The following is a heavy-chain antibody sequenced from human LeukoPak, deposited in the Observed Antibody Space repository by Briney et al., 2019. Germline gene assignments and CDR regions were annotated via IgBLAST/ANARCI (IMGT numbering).Heavy chain of an antibody. CDR2: IYHSGST. CDR1: GGSISSGGYS. V-gene: IGHV4-30-2*01. Sequence: SQTLSLTCAVSGGSISSGGYSWSWIRQPPGKGLEWIGYIYHSGSTYYNPSLKSRVTISVDRSKNQFSLKLSSVTAADTAVYYCARGRGNYYGSGSYYQGWFDPWGQGTLVTVSS. D-gene: IGHD3-10*01. CDR3: ARGRGNYYGSGSYYQGWFDP. J-gene: IGHJ5*02.